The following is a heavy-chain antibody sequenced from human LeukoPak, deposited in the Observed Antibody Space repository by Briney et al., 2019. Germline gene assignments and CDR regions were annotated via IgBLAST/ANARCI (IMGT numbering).Heavy chain of an antibody. D-gene: IGHD2-2*01. CDR2: ISSSSSYI. J-gene: IGHJ6*03. Sequence: PGGSLRLSCAASGFTFSSYSMNWVRQAPGKGLEWVSSISSSSSYIYYADSVKGRFTISRDNAKNSLYLQMNSLRAEDTAVYYCAREVVVPAAMTYYYYYYMDVWGKGTTVTVSS. V-gene: IGHV3-21*01. CDR1: GFTFSSYS. CDR3: AREVVVPAAMTYYYYYYMDV.